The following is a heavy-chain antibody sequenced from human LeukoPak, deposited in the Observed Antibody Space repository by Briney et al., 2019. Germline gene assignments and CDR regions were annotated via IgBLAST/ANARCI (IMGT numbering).Heavy chain of an antibody. V-gene: IGHV4-59*01. CDR2: IYYSGST. CDR1: GGSTSSYY. Sequence: SETLSLTCTVSGGSTSSYYWSWIRQPPGKGLEWIGYIYYSGSTNYNPSLKSRVTISVDTSKNQFSLKLSSVTAADTAVYYCARAIYYYYMDVWGKGTTVTVSS. J-gene: IGHJ6*03. CDR3: ARAIYYYYMDV.